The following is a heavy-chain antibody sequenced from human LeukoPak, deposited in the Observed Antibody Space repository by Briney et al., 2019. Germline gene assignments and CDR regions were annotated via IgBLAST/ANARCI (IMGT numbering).Heavy chain of an antibody. D-gene: IGHD3-10*01. V-gene: IGHV3-30*18. J-gene: IGHJ4*02. CDR2: ISYDGNNK. CDR3: AKDNVPYYYGSGVDY. CDR1: GFTFSSYG. Sequence: GGSLRLSCAASGFTFSSYGMHWVRQAPGKGLEWVAVISYDGNNKYYADSVKGRFTISRDNSKNTLYLQMNSLRAEDTAVYYCAKDNVPYYYGSGVDYWGQGTLVTVSS.